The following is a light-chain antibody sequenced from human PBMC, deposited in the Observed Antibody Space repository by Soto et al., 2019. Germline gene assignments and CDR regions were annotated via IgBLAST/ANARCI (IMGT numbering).Light chain of an antibody. Sequence: DLQMTQSPSSLSASIGDRVTIICRASEGINNYLAWFQQKPGKAPKSLIYGATYLQSGVPSRFSGREFGTEFSLTISSLQPEDIATYYFQQYQRHPPSFGGGTKVEIK. CDR2: GAT. CDR1: EGINNY. J-gene: IGKJ4*01. CDR3: QQYQRHPPS. V-gene: IGKV1-16*01.